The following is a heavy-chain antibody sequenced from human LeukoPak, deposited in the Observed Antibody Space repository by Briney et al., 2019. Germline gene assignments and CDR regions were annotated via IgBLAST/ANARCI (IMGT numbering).Heavy chain of an antibody. J-gene: IGHJ4*02. D-gene: IGHD3-22*01. Sequence: SVKVSCTASGGTFSSYAISWVRQAPGQGLEWMGGIIPIFGTANYAQKFQGRVTITADESTSTAYMEPSSLRSEDTAVYYCARDSFYYDSSGYYDYWGQGTLVTVSS. CDR2: IIPIFGTA. CDR3: ARDSFYYDSSGYYDY. V-gene: IGHV1-69*13. CDR1: GGTFSSYA.